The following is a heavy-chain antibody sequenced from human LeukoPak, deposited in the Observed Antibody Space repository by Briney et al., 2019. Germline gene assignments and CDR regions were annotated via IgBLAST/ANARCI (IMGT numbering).Heavy chain of an antibody. Sequence: SSETLSLTCTVSGGSISSSSYYWGWIRQPPGKGLEWIGSIYYSGSTYYNPSLKSRVTISVDTSKNQFSLKLSSVTAADTAVYYCARVIRGAGGFTMVRGVITWFDYWGQGTLVTVSS. CDR2: IYYSGST. CDR1: GGSISSSSYY. J-gene: IGHJ4*02. V-gene: IGHV4-39*07. D-gene: IGHD3-10*01. CDR3: ARVIRGAGGFTMVRGVITWFDY.